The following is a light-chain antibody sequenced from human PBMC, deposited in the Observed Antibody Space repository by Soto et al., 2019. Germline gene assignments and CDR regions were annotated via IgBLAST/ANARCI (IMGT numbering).Light chain of an antibody. Sequence: ENVLTQSPGTLSLSPGERATLSCRASQSVSSSYLAWYQQKPGQPPSLLIFDASNRATGIPDRFSGSGSGTDFTLTISSLEPEDVAVYYCQQYGSSPPSWTFGQGTKVEIK. CDR3: QQYGSSPPSWT. CDR1: QSVSSSY. CDR2: DAS. J-gene: IGKJ1*01. V-gene: IGKV3-20*01.